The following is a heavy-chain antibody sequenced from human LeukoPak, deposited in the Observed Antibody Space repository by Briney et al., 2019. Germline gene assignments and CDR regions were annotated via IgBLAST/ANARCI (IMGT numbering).Heavy chain of an antibody. J-gene: IGHJ2*01. CDR1: GGSISSGSYY. D-gene: IGHD5-12*01. CDR2: IYTSGST. V-gene: IGHV4-61*02. Sequence: SETLSLTCTVSGGSISSGSYYWSWIRQPAGKGLEWIGRIYTSGSTNYNPSLKSRVTISVDTSKNQFSLKLSSVTAADTAVYYCATWRVGGYDLGYFDLWGRGTLVTVSS. CDR3: ATWRVGGYDLGYFDL.